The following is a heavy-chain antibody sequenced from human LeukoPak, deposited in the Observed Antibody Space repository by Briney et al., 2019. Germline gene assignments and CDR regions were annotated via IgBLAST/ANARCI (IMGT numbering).Heavy chain of an antibody. J-gene: IGHJ5*02. V-gene: IGHV4-59*12. CDR3: ARVGKKYYYGSGSPPGFDP. Sequence: SETLSLTCTVSGGSMSSYYWSWIRQPPGKGLEWIGYIYYSGSTYYNPSLKSRVTISVDTSKNQFSLKLSSVTAADTAVYYCARVGKKYYYGSGSPPGFDPWGQGTLVTVSS. D-gene: IGHD3-10*01. CDR1: GGSMSSYY. CDR2: IYYSGST.